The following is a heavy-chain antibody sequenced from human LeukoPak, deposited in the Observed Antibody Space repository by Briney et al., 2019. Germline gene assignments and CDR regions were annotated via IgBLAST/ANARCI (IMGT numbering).Heavy chain of an antibody. CDR2: IYYSGST. V-gene: IGHV4-31*03. J-gene: IGHJ3*02. CDR1: GGSIGSGGYY. CDR3: ASDGSGEAFDI. D-gene: IGHD3-10*01. Sequence: SQTLSLTCTVSGGSIGSGGYYWSWIRQHPGKGLEWIGYIYYSGSTYYNPSLKSRVTISVDTSKNQFSLRLSSVTAADTAVYYCASDGSGEAFDIWGQGTMVTVSS.